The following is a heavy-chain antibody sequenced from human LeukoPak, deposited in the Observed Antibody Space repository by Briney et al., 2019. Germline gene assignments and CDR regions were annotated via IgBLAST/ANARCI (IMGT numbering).Heavy chain of an antibody. Sequence: SETLSLTCTVSGGSITGYYWNCIRQPAGQGLEWLGRVYSSGVGNYNPSLTSRVTMSVDTSKNRFSLKLTSLTAADTAVYYCAREEFLHEIDSSGYFVYWGQGTLVTVSS. J-gene: IGHJ4*02. D-gene: IGHD3-22*01. CDR2: VYSSGVG. CDR1: GGSITGYY. V-gene: IGHV4-4*07. CDR3: AREEFLHEIDSSGYFVY.